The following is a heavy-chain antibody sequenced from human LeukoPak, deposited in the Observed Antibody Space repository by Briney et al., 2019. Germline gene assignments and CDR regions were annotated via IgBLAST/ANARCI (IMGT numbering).Heavy chain of an antibody. CDR1: RFTFSSYW. J-gene: IGHJ4*02. V-gene: IGHV3-7*01. CDR2: IKQDGSEK. Sequence: PGGSLRLSCAASRFTFSSYWMSWVRQAPGKGLEWVANIKQDGSEKYYVDSVKGRFTISRDNAKNSLYLQLNSLRAEDTAVYYCARAVSYSGSYSALDYWGQGTLVTVSS. D-gene: IGHD1-26*01. CDR3: ARAVSYSGSYSALDY.